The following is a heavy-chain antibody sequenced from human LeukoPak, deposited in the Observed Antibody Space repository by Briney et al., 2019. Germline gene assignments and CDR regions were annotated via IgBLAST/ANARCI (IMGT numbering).Heavy chain of an antibody. CDR2: IYYSGST. CDR3: ARADDSSGYLDAFDI. V-gene: IGHV4-31*03. J-gene: IGHJ3*02. Sequence: PSQTLSLTCTVSGGSISSGGYYWSWIRQHLGKGLEWIGYIYYSGSTYYNPSLKSRVTISVDTSKNQFSLKLSSVTAADTAVYYCARADDSSGYLDAFDIWGQGTMVTVSS. CDR1: GGSISSGGYY. D-gene: IGHD3-22*01.